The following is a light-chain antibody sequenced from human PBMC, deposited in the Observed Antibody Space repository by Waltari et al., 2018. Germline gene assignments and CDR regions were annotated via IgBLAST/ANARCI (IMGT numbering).Light chain of an antibody. CDR2: DVS. V-gene: IGLV2-14*03. J-gene: IGLJ2*01. Sequence: QSALTQPASVSGSPGQSITITCTGTSSAVGGYNLVSWYQDHPGQAPKVIIYDVSNRPSGVSDRFSGSKSGNTASLTISGLQAEDEADYYCSSQSSNDVVLFGGGTKLTVL. CDR1: SSAVGGYNL. CDR3: SSQSSNDVVL.